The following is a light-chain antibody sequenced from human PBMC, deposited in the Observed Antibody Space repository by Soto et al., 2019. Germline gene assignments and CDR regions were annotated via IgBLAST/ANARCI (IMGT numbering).Light chain of an antibody. V-gene: IGKV3-20*01. CDR1: QSVTKNN. J-gene: IGKJ5*01. CDR3: QQYGSSAPIT. Sequence: EIVLTQSPGTPSLSTGERATLSCRAGQSVTKNNLNSYQQKPGQAPRLLIYGASIRATGITDRFSGSGSETDFTLTISRLEPEDFALYYCQQYGSSAPITFGQGTRLEIK. CDR2: GAS.